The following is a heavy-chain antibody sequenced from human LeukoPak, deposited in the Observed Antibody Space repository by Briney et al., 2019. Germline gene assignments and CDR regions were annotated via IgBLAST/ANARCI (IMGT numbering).Heavy chain of an antibody. J-gene: IGHJ4*02. Sequence: PGGSLRLSCAASGFTFSNYAMHWVRQPPGKGLEWVAFIRYDGSNKYYADSVKGRFTISRDNSKNTLYLQMNSLRAEDTAVYYCAKASLGYDILTGYDYWGQGTLVIVSS. D-gene: IGHD3-9*01. V-gene: IGHV3-30*02. CDR2: IRYDGSNK. CDR3: AKASLGYDILTGYDY. CDR1: GFTFSNYA.